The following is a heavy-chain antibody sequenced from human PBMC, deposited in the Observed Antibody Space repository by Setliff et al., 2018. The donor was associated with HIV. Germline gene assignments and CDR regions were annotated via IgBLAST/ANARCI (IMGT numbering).Heavy chain of an antibody. CDR3: ARGAYYNFWSGYSAGGGSLGP. D-gene: IGHD3-3*01. CDR2: VYSSGTT. J-gene: IGHJ5*02. CDR1: GGSISGYY. V-gene: IGHV4-59*01. Sequence: SLTCSVSGGSISGYYWSWVRQPPGKGLEWLGYVYSSGTTDYNPALKGRVTISLDTSKSQFSLNLNSVTAADTAVYYCARGAYYNFWSGYSAGGGSLGPWGQGALVTVSS.